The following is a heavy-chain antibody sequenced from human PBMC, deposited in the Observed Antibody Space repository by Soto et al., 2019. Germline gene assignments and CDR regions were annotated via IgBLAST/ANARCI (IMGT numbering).Heavy chain of an antibody. V-gene: IGHV3-30-3*01. D-gene: IGHD3-22*01. CDR2: ISYDGSNK. Sequence: QVQLVESGGGVVQPGRSLRLSCAASGFTFSSYAMHWVRQAPGKGLEWVAVISYDGSNKYYADSVKGRFTISRDNSKNXLYLQMNSLRAEDTAVYYCARELGSGYYRGDAFDIWGQGTMVTVSS. CDR3: ARELGSGYYRGDAFDI. J-gene: IGHJ3*02. CDR1: GFTFSSYA.